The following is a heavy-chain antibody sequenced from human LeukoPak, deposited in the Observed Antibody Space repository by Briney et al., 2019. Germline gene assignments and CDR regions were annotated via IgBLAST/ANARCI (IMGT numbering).Heavy chain of an antibody. CDR2: INHSGST. CDR1: GGSVTSGSYY. V-gene: IGHV4-39*07. J-gene: IGHJ6*02. Sequence: SETLSLTCSVSGGSVTSGSYYWSWIRQPPGKGLEWIGEINHSGSTNYNPSLKSRVTISVDTSKNQFSLKLSSVTAADTAVYYCARDTGSYYGYYYYYYGMDVWGQGTTVTVSS. D-gene: IGHD1-26*01. CDR3: ARDTGSYYGYYYYYYGMDV.